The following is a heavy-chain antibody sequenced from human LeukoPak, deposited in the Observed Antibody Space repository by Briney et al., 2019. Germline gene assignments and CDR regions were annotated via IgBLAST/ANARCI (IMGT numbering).Heavy chain of an antibody. CDR2: ISGSGGST. CDR1: GFTFSSYW. D-gene: IGHD3-22*01. J-gene: IGHJ5*02. V-gene: IGHV3-23*01. Sequence: PGGSLRLSCAASGFTFSSYWMSWVRQAPGKGLEWVSAISGSGGSTYYADSVKGRFTISRDNSKNTLYLQMNSLRAEDTAVYYCAKDDSSGYYYGQYNWFDPWGQGTLVTVSS. CDR3: AKDDSSGYYYGQYNWFDP.